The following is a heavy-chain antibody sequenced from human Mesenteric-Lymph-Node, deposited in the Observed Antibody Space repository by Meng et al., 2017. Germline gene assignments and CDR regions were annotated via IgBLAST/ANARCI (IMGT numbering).Heavy chain of an antibody. D-gene: IGHD3-10*01. V-gene: IGHV3-30*04. CDR3: ARELWFGSYPAHDY. CDR2: ISYDGSNK. CDR1: GFTFSSYA. Sequence: GESLKISCAASGFTFSSYAMHWVRQAPGKGLEWVAVISYDGSNKYYADSVKGRFTISRDNSKNTLYLQMNSLRAEDTAVYYCARELWFGSYPAHDYWGQGTLVTVSS. J-gene: IGHJ4*02.